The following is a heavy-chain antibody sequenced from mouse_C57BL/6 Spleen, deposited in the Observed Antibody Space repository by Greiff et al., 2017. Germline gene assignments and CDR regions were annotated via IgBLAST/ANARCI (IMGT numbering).Heavy chain of an antibody. J-gene: IGHJ1*03. CDR2: IYPSDSET. D-gene: IGHD1-1*01. CDR1: GYTFTSYW. CDR3: ARHITTVARYFDV. V-gene: IGHV1-61*01. Sequence: QVQLKQPGAELVRPGSSVKLSCKASGYTFTSYWMDWVKQRPGQGLEWIGNIYPSDSETHYNQKFKDKATLTVDKSSSTAYMQLSSLTSEDSAVYYCARHITTVARYFDVWGTGTTVTVSS.